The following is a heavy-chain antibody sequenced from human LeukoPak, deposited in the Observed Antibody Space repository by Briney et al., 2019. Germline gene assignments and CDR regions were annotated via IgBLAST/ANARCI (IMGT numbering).Heavy chain of an antibody. CDR3: AREGGWNTHNWFDP. V-gene: IGHV1-69*05. CDR1: GGTFSSYA. J-gene: IGHJ5*02. CDR2: IIPIFGTG. D-gene: IGHD1-1*01. Sequence: ASVKVSFKASGGTFSSYAISWVRQAPGQGLEGMGGIIPIFGTGNYAQKFQGRVTSTTDESTSTAYMELSSLRSEHTAVYYCAREGGWNTHNWFDPWGQGTLVTVSS.